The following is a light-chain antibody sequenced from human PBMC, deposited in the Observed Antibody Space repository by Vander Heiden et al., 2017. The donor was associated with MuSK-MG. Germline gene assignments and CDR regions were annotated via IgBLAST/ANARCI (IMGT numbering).Light chain of an antibody. Sequence: IVMTPSPPTLSVSPRATASPSCRASLSVSSNLAWYQQKPGQAPTLLIYGASTSGTGSPARLSGSGAGTEFTLTISSLQSEDFAVYYCQQYNNWPPWTFGGGTKVEIK. CDR1: LSVSSN. V-gene: IGKV3D-15*01. CDR2: GAS. CDR3: QQYNNWPPWT. J-gene: IGKJ1*01.